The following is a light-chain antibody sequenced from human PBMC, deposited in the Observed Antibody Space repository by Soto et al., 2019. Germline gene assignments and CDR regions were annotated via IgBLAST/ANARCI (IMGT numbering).Light chain of an antibody. CDR1: QTVTSN. V-gene: IGKV3D-15*01. J-gene: IGKJ1*01. Sequence: EIVLTQSPDTLSVSPGERVTLSCRASQTVTSNLAWYQQKPGQSPRLLIYGASTRATGTPARFSGSGSGTEFTPTINSLQSEDFAVYFCHQYNNWPTFGQGTKVDIK. CDR3: HQYNNWPT. CDR2: GAS.